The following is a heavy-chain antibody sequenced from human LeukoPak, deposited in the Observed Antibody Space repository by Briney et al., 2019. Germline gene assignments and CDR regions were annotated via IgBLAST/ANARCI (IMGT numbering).Heavy chain of an antibody. V-gene: IGHV4-59*01. J-gene: IGHJ4*02. CDR2: IYYSGST. Sequence: SETLSLTCTVSGGSISSYYWSWLRQTPGEGLEWIRYIYYSGSTNYNPSLKSRVTMSVDTSKNQFSLNLSSVTAADTAVYYCARGGSSSSLNHFDYWGQGTLVTVSS. CDR3: ARGGSSSSLNHFDY. D-gene: IGHD6-13*01. CDR1: GGSISSYY.